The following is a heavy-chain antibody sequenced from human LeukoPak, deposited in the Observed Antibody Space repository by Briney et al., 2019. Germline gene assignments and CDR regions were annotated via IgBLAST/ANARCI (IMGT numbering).Heavy chain of an antibody. J-gene: IGHJ5*02. D-gene: IGHD4-11*01. CDR2: IIPIFGTA. CDR1: GGTFSSYA. V-gene: IGHV1-69*05. Sequence: ASVKVSCKASGGTFSSYAISWVRQAPGQGLEWMGGIIPIFGTANYAQKFQGRVTMTTDTSTSTAYMELRSLRSDDTAVYYCARERSLYDYTNWFDPWGQGTLVTVSS. CDR3: ARERSLYDYTNWFDP.